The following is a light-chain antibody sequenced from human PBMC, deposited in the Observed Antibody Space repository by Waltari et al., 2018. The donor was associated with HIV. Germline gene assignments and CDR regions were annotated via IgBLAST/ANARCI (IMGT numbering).Light chain of an antibody. CDR1: SLPKHY. J-gene: IGLJ2*01. Sequence: SSDLTQPPSVSVSPGQTANITCSGDSLPKHYTYWYQQKPGQVPVLIISKYSYRPSGIPERFSGSSSGTTATLTISGVQAGDEADYYCQSTDKTGTLIVFGGGTKLTV. CDR2: KYS. V-gene: IGLV3-25*03. CDR3: QSTDKTGTLIV.